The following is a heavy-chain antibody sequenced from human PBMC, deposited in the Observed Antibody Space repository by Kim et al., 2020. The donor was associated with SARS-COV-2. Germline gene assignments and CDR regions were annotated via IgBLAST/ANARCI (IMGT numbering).Heavy chain of an antibody. J-gene: IGHJ5*02. D-gene: IGHD1-7*01. CDR3: ARGPKIDWNYRWFDP. CDR1: GGSFSGYY. CDR2: INHSGST. Sequence: SETLSLTCAAYGGSFSGYYWSWIRQPPGKGLEWIGEINHSGSTNYNPSLKSRGTISVDTSKNQFSLKLSSVTAADTAVYYCARGPKIDWNYRWFDPWGQGTLVTVSS. V-gene: IGHV4-34*01.